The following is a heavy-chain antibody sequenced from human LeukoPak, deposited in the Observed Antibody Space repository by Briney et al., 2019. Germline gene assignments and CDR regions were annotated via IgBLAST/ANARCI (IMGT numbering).Heavy chain of an antibody. CDR2: ISAYNGDT. CDR1: GYTFTSYG. CDR3: ARGSLRAAGTSAFDY. V-gene: IGHV1-18*01. D-gene: IGHD6-19*01. Sequence: ASVRVSCKASGYTFTSYGISWVRQAPGQGLEWMGWISAYNGDTNYAQKLQGRVTMTTDTSTSTAYMELRSLRSDDTAVYYCARGSLRAAGTSAFDYWGQGTLVTVSS. J-gene: IGHJ4*02.